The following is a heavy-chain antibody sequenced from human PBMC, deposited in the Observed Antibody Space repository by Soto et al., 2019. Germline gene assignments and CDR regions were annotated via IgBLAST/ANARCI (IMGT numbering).Heavy chain of an antibody. V-gene: IGHV5-10-1*01. D-gene: IGHD3-3*01. CDR3: ATYKSGITICGAVPHGYYGMDV. CDR1: GYSFTSYW. Sequence: GESLKTSCKGSGYSFTSYWISWVRQMPGKGLEWMGRIDPSDSYTNYSPSFQGHVTISADKSISTAYLQWSSLKASDAAMYYCATYKSGITICGAVPHGYYGMDVWGQGTTVTVSS. CDR2: IDPSDSYT. J-gene: IGHJ6*02.